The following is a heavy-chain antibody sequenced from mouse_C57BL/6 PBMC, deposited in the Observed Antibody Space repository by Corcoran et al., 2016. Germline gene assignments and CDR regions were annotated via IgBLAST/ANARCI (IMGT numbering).Heavy chain of an antibody. Sequence: QSQLVQSGPEQKKPGETVKISCTASGYTFTTYGMSWMKQAPGKGLKWMGWMNIYSGVPTYADDFKGRFALSLETPASTAYLEINNLKSEDTATYFCARDSNWYFDVWGIGTTVTVSS. CDR1: GYTFTTYG. D-gene: IGHD2-5*01. V-gene: IGHV9-3*01. J-gene: IGHJ1*03. CDR2: MNIYSGVP. CDR3: ARDSNWYFDV.